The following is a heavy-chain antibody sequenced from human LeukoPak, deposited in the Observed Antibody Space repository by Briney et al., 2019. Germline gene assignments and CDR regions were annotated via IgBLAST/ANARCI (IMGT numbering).Heavy chain of an antibody. Sequence: ASVKVSCKASGYTFTSYYMHWVRQAPGQGLEWMGIINPSGGSTSYAQKFQGRVTMTRDTSISTAYMELSRLRSDDTAVYYCAGEGLRGYYFDYWGQGTLVTVSS. CDR1: GYTFTSYY. CDR2: INPSGGST. V-gene: IGHV1-46*01. J-gene: IGHJ4*02. CDR3: AGEGLRGYYFDY. D-gene: IGHD5-18*01.